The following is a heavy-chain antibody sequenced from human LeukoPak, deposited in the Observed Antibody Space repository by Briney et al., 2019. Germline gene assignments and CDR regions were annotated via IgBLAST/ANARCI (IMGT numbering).Heavy chain of an antibody. Sequence: PGGSLRLSCAASGFAFSTYWMHWVRQGPGKGLVWVSHINSDGSVTSYADSVKGGFTISRDNSKTTVSLQMNSLTTDDTAVYYCAKEGRLTVAAVVVENYFDFWGQGTPVIVSA. D-gene: IGHD3-22*01. CDR3: AKEGRLTVAAVVVENYFDF. CDR2: INSDGSVT. CDR1: GFAFSTYW. V-gene: IGHV3-74*01. J-gene: IGHJ4*02.